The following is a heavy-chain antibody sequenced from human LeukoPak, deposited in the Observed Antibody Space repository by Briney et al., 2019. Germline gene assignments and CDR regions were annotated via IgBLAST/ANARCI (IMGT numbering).Heavy chain of an antibody. D-gene: IGHD5-24*01. V-gene: IGHV4-59*01. J-gene: IGHJ4*02. CDR1: GGSISSYY. Sequence: PSETLSLTCTVSGGSISSYYWSWIRQPPGKGLEWIGYIYYSGSTNYNPSLKSRVTISVDTSKNQFSLKLSSVTAADTAVYYCARVDGYNWRFDYWGQGTLVTVSS. CDR2: IYYSGST. CDR3: ARVDGYNWRFDY.